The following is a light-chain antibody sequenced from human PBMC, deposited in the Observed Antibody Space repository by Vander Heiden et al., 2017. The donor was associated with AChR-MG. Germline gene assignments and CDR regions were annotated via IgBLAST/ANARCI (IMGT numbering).Light chain of an antibody. CDR3: QHSSNPPRT. J-gene: IGKJ1*01. Sequence: AALFFSSPEEGTPFCWTSSHGVSSFVCYHQQQPGPAPRLLIYDATNRTTGIAAWFGGSGSATVFPLTISRLEPEFFAFYYWQHSSNPPRTFGQGTKVEIK. CDR2: DAT. V-gene: IGKV3-11*01. CDR1: HGVSSF.